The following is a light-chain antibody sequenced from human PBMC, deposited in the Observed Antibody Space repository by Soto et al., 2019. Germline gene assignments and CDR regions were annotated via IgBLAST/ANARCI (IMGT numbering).Light chain of an antibody. CDR2: DAY. CDR3: LQRRHGPQST. Sequence: EIVLPQSPATLSLSPGERDTLSCRASQSVSSYLAWYQQNPGQAPRLLIYDAYNRANGIPARFSGSGSVKDFTLPIGSLGPGDCAVYVCLQRRHGPQSTCGQGTKRQMK. V-gene: IGKV3-11*01. J-gene: IGKJ2*01. CDR1: QSVSSY.